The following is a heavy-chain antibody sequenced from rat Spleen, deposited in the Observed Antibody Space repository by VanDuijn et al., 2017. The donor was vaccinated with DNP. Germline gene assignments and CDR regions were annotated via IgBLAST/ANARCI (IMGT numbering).Heavy chain of an antibody. CDR2: INTGSGGS. CDR1: GYTFTNYF. CDR3: VRDDTYYGYDYLDY. Sequence: QVQLQQSGAELAKPGSSVKISCKAAGYTFTNYFISWIKQTTGQGLEYIGYINTGSGGSKYNEKFKGKATLTVDKPSSTAFMQLSSLTPDDSAVYFCVRDDTYYGYDYLDYWGQGVMVTVSS. J-gene: IGHJ2*01. V-gene: IGHV1-43*01. D-gene: IGHD1-6*01.